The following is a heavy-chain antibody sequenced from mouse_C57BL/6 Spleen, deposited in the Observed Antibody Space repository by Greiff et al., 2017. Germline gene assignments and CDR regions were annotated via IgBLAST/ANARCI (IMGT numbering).Heavy chain of an antibody. Sequence: EVQLVESGEGLVKPGASLKLSCAASGFTFSSYAMSWVRQTPEKRLEWVAYISRGGDYIYYEDTVKGRFTISRDNTRNTRYLQMSSLKSEDTAMYYCTREELAWFAYWGQGTLVTVAA. V-gene: IGHV5-9-1*02. CDR3: TREELAWFAY. CDR2: ISRGGDYI. CDR1: GFTFSSYA. D-gene: IGHD4-1*01. J-gene: IGHJ3*01.